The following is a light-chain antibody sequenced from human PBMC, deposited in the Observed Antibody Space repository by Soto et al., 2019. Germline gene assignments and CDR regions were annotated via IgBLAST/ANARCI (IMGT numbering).Light chain of an antibody. CDR2: DAS. J-gene: IGKJ1*01. CDR3: QQYNNWPPWT. Sequence: ILMTQSPATLSVSPGERATLSCRSSQSVSNNLAWYQQKPGQAPRLLIYDASTTATGIPARFSGSGSGTEFTLTISGLPSEDFAVYYCQQYNNWPPWTFRQGAKVE. CDR1: QSVSNN. V-gene: IGKV3-15*01.